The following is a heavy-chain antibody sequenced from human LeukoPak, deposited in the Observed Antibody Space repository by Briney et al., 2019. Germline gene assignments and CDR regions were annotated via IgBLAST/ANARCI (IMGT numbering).Heavy chain of an antibody. CDR1: GFTFSSYA. D-gene: IGHD5-24*01. Sequence: GGSLRLSCAASGFTFSSYAMSWVRQAPGKGLEWVSAISGSGGSTYYADSVKGRFTISRDNSKNTLYLQMNSLRAEDTAVYYCAKDRLEMAARAGYYFDYWGQGTLVTVSS. CDR2: ISGSGGST. V-gene: IGHV3-23*01. J-gene: IGHJ4*02. CDR3: AKDRLEMAARAGYYFDY.